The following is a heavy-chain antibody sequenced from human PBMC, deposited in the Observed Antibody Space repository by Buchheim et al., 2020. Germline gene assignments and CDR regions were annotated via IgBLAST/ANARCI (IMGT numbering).Heavy chain of an antibody. J-gene: IGHJ4*02. CDR3: AIDGYCSGGSCSY. V-gene: IGHV4-34*01. CDR2: INHSGTI. D-gene: IGHD2-15*01. CDR1: GGSFSTYY. Sequence: QVQLQQWGTGLLKPSETLSLTCAVYGGSFSTYYWNWIRQPPGKGLEWIGEINHSGTINYNPSLKSRVTISVDTSKNQFSLKLSSVTAADTAVYYCAIDGYCSGGSCSYWGQGTL.